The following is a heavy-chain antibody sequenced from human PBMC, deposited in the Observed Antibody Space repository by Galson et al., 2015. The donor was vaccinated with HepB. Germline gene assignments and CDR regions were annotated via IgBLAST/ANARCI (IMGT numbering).Heavy chain of an antibody. D-gene: IGHD3-10*01. Sequence: SLRLSCAASGFSLNFYAMSWVRQAPGKGLEWVSSINYNGDSTYYADYVKGRFNISRDNSENTLFLQMHTLRVEDTAVYFCAQGKGRAWFGDTVLQAWGQGTLVTVSS. J-gene: IGHJ5*02. CDR3: AQGKGRAWFGDTVLQA. CDR1: GFSLNFYA. V-gene: IGHV3-23*01. CDR2: INYNGDST.